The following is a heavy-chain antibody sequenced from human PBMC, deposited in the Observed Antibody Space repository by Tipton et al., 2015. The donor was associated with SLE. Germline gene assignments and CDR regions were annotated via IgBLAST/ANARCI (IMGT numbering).Heavy chain of an antibody. D-gene: IGHD3-10*02. Sequence: GLVKPSETLSLTCDVSGYSVTSGYYWGWIRQPPGKGLEWIGSINHSCTTFSNPSLKSRITMSIDTSGKQVSLKLSAVTAADTAVYYCTRGVRGYFDYSYMDVWGKGTTVTISS. J-gene: IGHJ6*03. CDR3: TRGVRGYFDYSYMDV. CDR2: INHSCTT. V-gene: IGHV4-38-2*01. CDR1: GYSVTSGYY.